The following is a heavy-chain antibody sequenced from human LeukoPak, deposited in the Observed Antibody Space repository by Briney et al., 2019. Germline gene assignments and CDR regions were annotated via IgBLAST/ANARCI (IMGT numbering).Heavy chain of an antibody. Sequence: GGSLRLSCAASGFTFSSYEMNWVRQAPGKGLEWVSYISSSGSTIYYADSVKGRFTISRDNSKNTLYLQMNSLRAEDTAVYYCAKDLGTTVTTGWFDPWGQGTLVTVSS. V-gene: IGHV3-48*03. D-gene: IGHD4-17*01. J-gene: IGHJ5*02. CDR1: GFTFSSYE. CDR3: AKDLGTTVTTGWFDP. CDR2: ISSSGSTI.